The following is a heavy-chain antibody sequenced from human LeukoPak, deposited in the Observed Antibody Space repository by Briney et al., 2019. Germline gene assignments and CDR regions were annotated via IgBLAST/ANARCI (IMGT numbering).Heavy chain of an antibody. Sequence: PGRSLRLSCAASGFTFSSYAMHWVRQAPGKGLEWVAVISYDGSNKYYADSVKGRFTISRDNSKNTLYLQMNSLRAEDTAVYYCARELEGDYAFDYWGQGTLVTVSS. V-gene: IGHV3-30-3*01. CDR1: GFTFSSYA. D-gene: IGHD1-1*01. CDR3: ARELEGDYAFDY. J-gene: IGHJ4*02. CDR2: ISYDGSNK.